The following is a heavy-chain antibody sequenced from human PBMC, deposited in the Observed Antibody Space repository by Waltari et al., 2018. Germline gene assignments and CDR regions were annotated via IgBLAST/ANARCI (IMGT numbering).Heavy chain of an antibody. CDR1: GGTFSSYA. V-gene: IGHV1-69*05. CDR2: IIPIFGTA. CDR3: ARDEYYYDSSGPDGDYYYYYGMDV. Sequence: QVQLVQSGAEVKKPGSSVKVSCKASGGTFSSYAISWVRQAPGQGLEWMGGIIPIFGTAHYAQKFQGRVTITTDESTSTAYMELSSLRSEDTAVYYCARDEYYYDSSGPDGDYYYYYGMDVWGQGTTVTVSS. J-gene: IGHJ6*02. D-gene: IGHD3-22*01.